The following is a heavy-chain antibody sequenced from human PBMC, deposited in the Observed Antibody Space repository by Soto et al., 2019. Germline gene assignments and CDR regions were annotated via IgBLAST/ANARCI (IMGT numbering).Heavy chain of an antibody. D-gene: IGHD4-17*01. CDR3: AKDAISGDGIWLMDS. J-gene: IGHJ5*02. CDR2: LLRSGSSA. V-gene: IGHV3-23*01. Sequence: GGSLRLSCAASGFTFRNYAMTWARQAPGKGLEWVSSLLRSGSSAYYADSVRGRFTISSDTSANSLYLQMDNLRAEDTAIYYCAKDAISGDGIWLMDSWGQGTVVTASS. CDR1: GFTFRNYA.